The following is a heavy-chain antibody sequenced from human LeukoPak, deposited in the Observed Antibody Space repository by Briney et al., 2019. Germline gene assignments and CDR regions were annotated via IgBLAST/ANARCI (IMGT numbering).Heavy chain of an antibody. Sequence: GASVKVSCKASEYTFTDYYIHWVRQAPGQGLEWMGWISTYNANTKYAQKLQGRATMTIDTSTSTAYMEVRSLRDDDTAMYYCARALRVTGRWDYWGQGTLVTVSS. CDR1: EYTFTDYY. D-gene: IGHD2-15*01. CDR2: ISTYNANT. CDR3: ARALRVTGRWDY. V-gene: IGHV1-18*04. J-gene: IGHJ4*02.